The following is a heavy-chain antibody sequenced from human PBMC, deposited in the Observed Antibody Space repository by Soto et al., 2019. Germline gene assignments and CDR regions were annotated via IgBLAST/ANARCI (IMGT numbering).Heavy chain of an antibody. V-gene: IGHV3-33*01. CDR3: ASLVVLVGTDALVI. Sequence: QVQLVESGGGVVQPGRSLRLSCAASGFTFSSYGMHWVRQAPGKGLEWVAVIWDDGSNKYYADSVKGRFTISRDNSKSTLYVQMTGLRGEDRVVDYGASLVVLVGTDALVIWGQGTMVAVSS. CDR1: GFTFSSYG. CDR2: IWDDGSNK. D-gene: IGHD2-15*01. J-gene: IGHJ3*02.